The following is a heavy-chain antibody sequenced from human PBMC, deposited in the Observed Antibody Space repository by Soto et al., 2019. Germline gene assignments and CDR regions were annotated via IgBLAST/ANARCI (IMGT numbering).Heavy chain of an antibody. V-gene: IGHV3-30*18. J-gene: IGHJ4*02. CDR2: ISYDGSNK. Sequence: QVQLVESGGGVVQPGRSLRLSCAASGFTFSSYGMHWVRQAPGKGLEWVAVISYDGSNKYYADSVKGRFTISKDNSKNTLYLPMNSLRAEDTAVYYCAKEIAARPYYFDHWGQGTLVTVSS. D-gene: IGHD6-6*01. CDR3: AKEIAARPYYFDH. CDR1: GFTFSSYG.